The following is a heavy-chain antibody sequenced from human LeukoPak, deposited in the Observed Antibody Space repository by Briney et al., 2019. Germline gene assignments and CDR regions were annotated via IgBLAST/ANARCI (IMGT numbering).Heavy chain of an antibody. CDR3: AKNRGGTYKYYMDV. CDR2: VSGSGGAT. J-gene: IGHJ6*03. D-gene: IGHD1-1*01. Sequence: GGSLRLSCAASGFTVSTKYISWVRQAPGMGLEWLSYVSGSGGATYYAASVKGRFTISRDNSKNTVYLQMGSLRAEDTAVYYCAKNRGGTYKYYMDVWGNGTTVTVSS. CDR1: GFTVSTKY. V-gene: IGHV3-23*01.